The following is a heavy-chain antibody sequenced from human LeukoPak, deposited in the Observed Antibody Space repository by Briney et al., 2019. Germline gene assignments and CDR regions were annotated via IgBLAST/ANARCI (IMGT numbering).Heavy chain of an antibody. CDR2: MYHNGST. CDR1: GGSISTSNYY. CDR3: ARHPSGRMWLQQGGWFDP. J-gene: IGHJ5*02. D-gene: IGHD5-24*01. Sequence: SETLSLTCTVSGGSISTSNYYWGWIRQPPGKGLEWIGSMYHNGSTYYNPSLKSRVTISVDTAKNQFSLKLSSVTAADTAVYYCARHPSGRMWLQQGGWFDPWGQGTLVTVSS. V-gene: IGHV4-39*01.